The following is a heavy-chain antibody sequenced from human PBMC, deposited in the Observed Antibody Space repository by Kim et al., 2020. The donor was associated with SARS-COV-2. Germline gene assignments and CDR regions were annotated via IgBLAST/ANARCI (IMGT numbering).Heavy chain of an antibody. CDR2: IIPIFGTA. Sequence: SVKVSCKASGGTFSSYAISWVRQAPGQGLEWMGGIIPIFGTANYAQKFQGRVTITADESTSTAYMELSSLRSEDTAVYYCAREIGSYNWNYVWFDPWGQGTLVTVSS. CDR1: GGTFSSYA. D-gene: IGHD1-7*01. V-gene: IGHV1-69*13. J-gene: IGHJ5*02. CDR3: AREIGSYNWNYVWFDP.